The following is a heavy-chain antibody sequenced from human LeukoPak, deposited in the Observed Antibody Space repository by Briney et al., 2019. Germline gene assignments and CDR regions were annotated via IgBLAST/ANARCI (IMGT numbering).Heavy chain of an antibody. V-gene: IGHV4-39*01. CDR3: ARRGIWDLQIGNWFDP. CDR1: GDSITTNSYW. Sequence: SETLSLTCSISGDSITTNSYWWGWIRQSPGKGLEWNGSIYSSGNSYYNPSLKTRATRSPDTSKNQYSLRLTSVTAADTAIYYCARRGIWDLQIGNWFDPWGQGILVIVSS. CDR2: IYSSGNS. D-gene: IGHD3-16*01. J-gene: IGHJ5*02.